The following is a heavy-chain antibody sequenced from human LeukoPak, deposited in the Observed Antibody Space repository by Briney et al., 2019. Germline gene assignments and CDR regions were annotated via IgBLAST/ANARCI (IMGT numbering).Heavy chain of an antibody. CDR3: TRQYSSSYYSDY. Sequence: SETLSLTCAVSGGSFSGFYWSWIRQPPGGGLEWIADINHSGPINYNPSLKSRVTISVDTSKNQFSLNLKSMTAADTAVYYCTRQYSSSYYSDYWGQGTLVTVSS. J-gene: IGHJ4*02. V-gene: IGHV4-34*01. D-gene: IGHD6-6*01. CDR2: INHSGPI. CDR1: GGSFSGFY.